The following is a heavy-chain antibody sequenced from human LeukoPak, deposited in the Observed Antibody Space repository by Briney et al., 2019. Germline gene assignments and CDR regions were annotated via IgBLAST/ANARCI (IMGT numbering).Heavy chain of an antibody. V-gene: IGHV1-3*03. Sequence: ASVKVSCKASGYTFTSYAMHWVRQAPGQRVEWMGWINAGKGSTKYSQEFQGRVTITRDTSASTAYMELSSLRSEDMAVYYCARAFGGWYDAFDIWGQGTMVTVSS. CDR3: ARAFGGWYDAFDI. J-gene: IGHJ3*02. CDR1: GYTFTSYA. D-gene: IGHD6-19*01. CDR2: INAGKGST.